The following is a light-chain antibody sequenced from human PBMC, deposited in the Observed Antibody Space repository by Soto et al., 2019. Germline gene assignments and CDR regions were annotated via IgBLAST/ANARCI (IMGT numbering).Light chain of an antibody. Sequence: PGEEATLSCRASQSVSRYLAWYQQKPGQAPRLLIYDASNRATGIPARFSGSGSGTDFTLTISSLEPEDSAVYYCQQRQNWPPITFGQGTRLEIK. V-gene: IGKV3-11*01. CDR3: QQRQNWPPIT. J-gene: IGKJ5*01. CDR2: DAS. CDR1: QSVSRY.